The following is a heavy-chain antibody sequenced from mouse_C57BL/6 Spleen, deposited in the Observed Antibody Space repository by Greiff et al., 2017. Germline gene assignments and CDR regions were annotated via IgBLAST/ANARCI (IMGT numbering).Heavy chain of an antibody. Sequence: QVQLQQPGAELVKPGASVKLSCKASGYTFTSYWMHWVKQRPGQGLEWIGMIHPNSGSTNYNEKFKSKATLTVDKSSCTAYMQLSSLTSEDFAVYYCARESNSYYFDYWGQGTTLTVSS. J-gene: IGHJ2*01. CDR1: GYTFTSYW. V-gene: IGHV1-64*01. CDR3: ARESNSYYFDY. D-gene: IGHD2-5*01. CDR2: IHPNSGST.